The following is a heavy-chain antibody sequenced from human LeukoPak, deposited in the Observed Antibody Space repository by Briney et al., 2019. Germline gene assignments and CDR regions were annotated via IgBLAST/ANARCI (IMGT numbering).Heavy chain of an antibody. CDR2: ISCYVGET. CDR3: ARDPSNSIGRMTWFDP. Sequence: ASVKVSCKASGYTFNSHGISWVRQAPGQGLEWMGWISCYVGETKYAQKFQGRVTMTTDTSTSTAYMELRSLRSDDTAVYYCARDPSNSIGRMTWFDPWGQGTPVTVSS. V-gene: IGHV1-18*01. J-gene: IGHJ5*02. D-gene: IGHD2/OR15-2a*01. CDR1: GYTFNSHG.